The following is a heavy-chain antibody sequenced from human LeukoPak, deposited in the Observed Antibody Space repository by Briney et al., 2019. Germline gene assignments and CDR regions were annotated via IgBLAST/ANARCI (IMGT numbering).Heavy chain of an antibody. CDR1: GYTFTSYY. D-gene: IGHD2-21*02. CDR3: ARHIVVVTAIPAFDI. J-gene: IGHJ3*02. V-gene: IGHV1-69*02. Sequence: ASVKVSCKASGYTFTSYYMHWVRQAPGQGLEWMGRIIPILGIANYAQKFQGRVTITADKSTSTAYMELSSLRSEDTAVYYCARHIVVVTAIPAFDIWGQGTMVTVSS. CDR2: IIPILGIA.